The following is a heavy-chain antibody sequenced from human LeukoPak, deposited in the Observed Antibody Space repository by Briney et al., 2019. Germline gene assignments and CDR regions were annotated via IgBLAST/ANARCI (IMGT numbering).Heavy chain of an antibody. CDR2: IYYSGST. D-gene: IGHD4-11*01. J-gene: IGHJ5*02. V-gene: IGHV4-31*03. Sequence: SETLSLTCTVSGGSISSGGYHWSWIRQHPGKGLEWIGYIYYSGSTYYNPSLKSRVTMSVDTSKNQFSLKLSSVTAADTAVSYCARDRTSTVTTGPYNWFDPWGQGALVTVSS. CDR3: ARDRTSTVTTGPYNWFDP. CDR1: GGSISSGGYH.